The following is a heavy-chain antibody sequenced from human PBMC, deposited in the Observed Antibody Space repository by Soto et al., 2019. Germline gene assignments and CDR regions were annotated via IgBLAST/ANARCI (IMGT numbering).Heavy chain of an antibody. J-gene: IGHJ4*02. Sequence: PSETLSRTCIVSDSSMIPYYWTWCRQAPGKGLEWIGHMLYRGTATYNPALKGRVTISLDTSKKQGSLNLSSVIAADTAVYYCAREKDLILGGYAFGYWGPGTRVTVSS. CDR2: MLYRGTA. D-gene: IGHD1-26*01. CDR1: DSSMIPYY. V-gene: IGHV4-59*01. CDR3: AREKDLILGGYAFGY.